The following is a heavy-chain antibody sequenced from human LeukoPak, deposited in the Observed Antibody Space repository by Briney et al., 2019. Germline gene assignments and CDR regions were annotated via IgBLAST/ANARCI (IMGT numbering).Heavy chain of an antibody. D-gene: IGHD1-1*01. CDR3: ANWISASRPFDY. CDR2: ISGSGGST. CDR1: GFSFSTYA. V-gene: IGHV3-23*01. J-gene: IGHJ4*02. Sequence: GGSLRLSCTTSGFSFSTYAMSWVRQAPGKGLEWVSAISGSGGSTYYADSVKGRFTISRDNSKNTLYLQMNSLRAGDTAVYYCANWISASRPFDYWGQGTLVTVSS.